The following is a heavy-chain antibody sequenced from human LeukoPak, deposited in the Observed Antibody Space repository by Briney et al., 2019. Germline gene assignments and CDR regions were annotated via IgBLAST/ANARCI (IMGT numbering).Heavy chain of an antibody. V-gene: IGHV1-2*06. D-gene: IGHD4-17*01. CDR3: ARILSGDYVLAYFQH. J-gene: IGHJ1*01. CDR1: GYTFTGYY. CDR2: INPNSGGT. Sequence: ASVKVSCKASGYTFTGYYMHWVRQAPGQGLEWMGRINPNSGGTNYAQKFQGRVTMTRDTSISTAYMELSRLRSDDTAVYYCARILSGDYVLAYFQHWGRGTLVTVSS.